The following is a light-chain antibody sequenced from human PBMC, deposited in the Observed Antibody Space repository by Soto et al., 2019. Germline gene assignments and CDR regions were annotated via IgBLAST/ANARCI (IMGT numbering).Light chain of an antibody. V-gene: IGLV2-14*01. J-gene: IGLJ2*01. Sequence: QSALTQPASVSGSPGQSITISCTGTSSDIGAYKYVSWYQQHPGRAPKLMIYEVIHRPSGVSSRFSGSKSGKTASLSISGLQADDEADCYCSSYTSSRTLVFGGGTQLTVL. CDR3: SSYTSSRTLV. CDR1: SSDIGAYKY. CDR2: EVI.